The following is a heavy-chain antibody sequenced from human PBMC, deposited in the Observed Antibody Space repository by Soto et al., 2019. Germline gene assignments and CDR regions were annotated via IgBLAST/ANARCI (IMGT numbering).Heavy chain of an antibody. CDR1: GLSLRTTGVG. CDR2: LYWDDDK. J-gene: IGHJ6*02. D-gene: IGHD2-21*02. Sequence: QVTLKESGPTLVKPTQTLTLTCTVSGLSLRTTGVGVGWVRQPPGKALEWLALLYWDDDKRDSPSLRIRLTIAKDISEKQVVLTMTNIDTVDTATYYCVQSRCGGDCLEIYSSHAYNGLDVWGQGTTVTVSS. CDR3: VQSRCGGDCLEIYSSHAYNGLDV. V-gene: IGHV2-5*02.